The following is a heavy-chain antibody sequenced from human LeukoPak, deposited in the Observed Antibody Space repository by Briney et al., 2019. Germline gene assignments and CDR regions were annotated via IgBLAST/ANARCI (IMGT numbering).Heavy chain of an antibody. Sequence: GGSLRLSCAASGFTFSSYVMHWVRQAPGKGLEWVAIISYDGSNEYYADSVKGRFTISRDNSKNTLYLQMNSLRAEDTAVYYCAKGYGSVGATGDYWGQGTLVTVSS. CDR1: GFTFSSYV. V-gene: IGHV3-30*04. J-gene: IGHJ4*02. D-gene: IGHD1-26*01. CDR2: ISYDGSNE. CDR3: AKGYGSVGATGDY.